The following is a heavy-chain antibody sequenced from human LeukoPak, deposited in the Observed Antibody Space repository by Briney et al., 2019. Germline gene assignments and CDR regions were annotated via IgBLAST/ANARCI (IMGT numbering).Heavy chain of an antibody. V-gene: IGHV3-48*01. CDR1: GFTFSSLG. Sequence: GGSLRLSCAASGFTFSSLGMNWVRQAPGKGLEWVSYISSGSNNIHYADSVEGRFTISRDNAKSSLYLQMDSLRAEDTAVYYCARPPSTSAWSNSVDDWGQGTLVTVSS. J-gene: IGHJ4*02. D-gene: IGHD6-19*01. CDR2: ISSGSNNI. CDR3: ARPPSTSAWSNSVDD.